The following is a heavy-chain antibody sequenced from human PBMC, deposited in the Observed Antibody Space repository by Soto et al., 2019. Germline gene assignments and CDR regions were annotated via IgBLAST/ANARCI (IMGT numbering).Heavy chain of an antibody. CDR3: ARRDRWPTFDY. Sequence: PSETLSLTCTVSGGSISSYYWSWIRQPPGKGLEWIGYIYYSGSTNYNPSLKSRVTISVDTSKNQFSLKLSSVTAADTAVYYCARRDRWPTFDYWGQGTLVTSPQ. D-gene: IGHD3-22*01. CDR2: IYYSGST. CDR1: GGSISSYY. J-gene: IGHJ4*02. V-gene: IGHV4-59*01.